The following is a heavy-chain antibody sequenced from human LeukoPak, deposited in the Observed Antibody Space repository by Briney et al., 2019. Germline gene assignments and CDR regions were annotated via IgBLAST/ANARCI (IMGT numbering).Heavy chain of an antibody. CDR1: GFTFSSYW. V-gene: IGHV3-7*03. J-gene: IGHJ4*02. CDR2: IKQDGSEK. D-gene: IGHD6-6*01. CDR3: ANDRDSSSSYFDY. Sequence: GGSLRLSCAASGFTFSSYWMSWVRQAPGKGLEWVANIKQDGSEKYYVDSVKGRFTISRDNSKNTLYLQMNSLRAEDTAVYYCANDRDSSSSYFDYWGQGTLVTVSS.